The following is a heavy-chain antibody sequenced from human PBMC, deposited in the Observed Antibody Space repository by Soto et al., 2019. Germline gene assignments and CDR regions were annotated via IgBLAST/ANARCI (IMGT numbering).Heavy chain of an antibody. CDR1: GFTFSSYA. CDR3: ATGIFCASSGLDAFDI. V-gene: IGHV3-23*01. CDR2: ISGSGGST. J-gene: IGHJ3*02. D-gene: IGHD3-22*01. Sequence: EVQLLESGGGLVQPGGSLRLSCAASGFTFSSYAMSWVRQAPGKGLEWVSAISGSGGSTYYADSVKGRFTISRDNSKNTQYLQMHSLRAEDTAVYYCATGIFCASSGLDAFDIWGQGTMVTVSS.